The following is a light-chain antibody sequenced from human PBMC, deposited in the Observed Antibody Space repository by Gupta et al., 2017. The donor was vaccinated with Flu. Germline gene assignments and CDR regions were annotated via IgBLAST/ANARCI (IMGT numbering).Light chain of an antibody. CDR3: SSYTTRSTLV. V-gene: IGLV2-14*01. J-gene: IGLJ3*02. CDR2: EVN. CDR1: SSDIGGYNF. Sequence: QSALTQPASVSGSPGQSITISCTGTSSDIGGYNFVSWYQQHPGKAPELMIYEVNNRPSAVSNRFSGSKSGNTASLTISGLQAEDEGDYYCSSYTTRSTLVFGGGTRVTVL.